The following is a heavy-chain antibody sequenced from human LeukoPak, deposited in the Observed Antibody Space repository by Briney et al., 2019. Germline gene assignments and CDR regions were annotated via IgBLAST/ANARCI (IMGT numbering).Heavy chain of an antibody. D-gene: IGHD3-10*01. Sequence: SETLSLTCTVSGGSISSYYWSWIRQPPGKGLEWIGYIYYSGSTNYNPSLKSRVTISVDTSKNQFSLKLSSVTAAETAVYYCARHSKYYGSGSYYNGPDFDYWGQGTLVTVSS. V-gene: IGHV4-59*08. J-gene: IGHJ4*02. CDR1: GGSISSYY. CDR3: ARHSKYYGSGSYYNGPDFDY. CDR2: IYYSGST.